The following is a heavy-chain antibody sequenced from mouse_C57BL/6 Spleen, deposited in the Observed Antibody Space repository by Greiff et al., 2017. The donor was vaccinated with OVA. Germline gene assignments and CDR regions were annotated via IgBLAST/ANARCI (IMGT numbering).Heavy chain of an antibody. CDR2: IYPGDGDT. D-gene: IGHD2-4*01. CDR1: GYAFSSSW. CDR3: ARGDDDAGFDV. V-gene: IGHV1-82*01. J-gene: IGHJ1*03. Sequence: QVQLKQSGPELVKPGASVKISCKASGYAFSSSWMNWVKQRPGKGLEWIGRIYPGDGDTNYNGKFKGKATLTADKSSSTAYMQLSSLTSEDSAVYFCARGDDDAGFDVWGTGTTVTVSS.